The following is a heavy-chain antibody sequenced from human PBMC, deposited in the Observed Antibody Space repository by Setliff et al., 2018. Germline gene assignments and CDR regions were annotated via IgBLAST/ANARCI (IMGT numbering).Heavy chain of an antibody. J-gene: IGHJ5*02. V-gene: IGHV4-38-2*01. D-gene: IGHD3-3*01. CDR1: NFSVNSGYT. Sequence: SETLSLTCAVSNFSVNSGYTWGWIRQPPGKGLEWIGTISHSGSTSYNSSLKSRVTMSVDTSKNQFFLKLSSVTAADTAVYYCVRGFTIFGVVKLERWFDPWGQGTLVTVSS. CDR3: VRGFTIFGVVKLERWFDP. CDR2: ISHSGST.